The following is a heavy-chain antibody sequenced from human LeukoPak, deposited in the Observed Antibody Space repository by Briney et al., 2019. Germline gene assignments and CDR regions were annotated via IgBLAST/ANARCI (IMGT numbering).Heavy chain of an antibody. CDR3: AKDYRITRFGELNY. CDR2: ISRSGINI. V-gene: IGHV3-11*04. D-gene: IGHD3-10*01. CDR1: GFTFSDFY. Sequence: AGGSLRLSCAASGFTFSDFYINWIRQAPGKGLEWVSYISRSGINISYADSVKGRFTISRDNSKNTLYLQMNSLRAEDTAVYYCAKDYRITRFGELNYWGQGTLVTVSS. J-gene: IGHJ4*02.